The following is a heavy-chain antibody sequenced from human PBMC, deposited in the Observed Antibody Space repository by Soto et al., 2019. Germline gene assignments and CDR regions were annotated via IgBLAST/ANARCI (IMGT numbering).Heavy chain of an antibody. Sequence: PVGSLRLSCAASGFTFSNAWMSWVRQAPGKGLEWVGRIKSKTDGGTTDYAAPVKGRFTISRDDSKNTLYLQMNSLKTEDTAVYYCTTDLEDLDYYDSSGYYYVYYYYYGMDVWGQGTTVTVSS. CDR3: TTDLEDLDYYDSSGYYYVYYYYYGMDV. CDR1: GFTFSNAW. CDR2: IKSKTDGGTT. V-gene: IGHV3-15*01. D-gene: IGHD3-22*01. J-gene: IGHJ6*02.